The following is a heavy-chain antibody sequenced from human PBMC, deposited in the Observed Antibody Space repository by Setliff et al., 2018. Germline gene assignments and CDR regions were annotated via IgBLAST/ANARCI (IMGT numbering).Heavy chain of an antibody. D-gene: IGHD3-3*01. CDR3: ARQVSHYDFWSGYYGYYYYMDV. V-gene: IGHV4-34*01. Sequence: SETLSLTCAVYGGSFSGYYWSWIRQPPGKGLEWIGEINHSGSTNYNPSLKSRVTISVDTSKNQFSLKLSSVTAADTAVYYCARQVSHYDFWSGYYGYYYYMDVWGKGTTVTVSS. J-gene: IGHJ6*03. CDR2: INHSGST. CDR1: GGSFSGYY.